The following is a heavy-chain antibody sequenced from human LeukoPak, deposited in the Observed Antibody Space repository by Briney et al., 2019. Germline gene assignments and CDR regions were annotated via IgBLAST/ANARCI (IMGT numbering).Heavy chain of an antibody. CDR2: INHSGST. Sequence: SETLSLTCAVYGGSFSGYYWSWIRQPPGRGLEWIGEINHSGSTNYNPSLKSRVTISVDTSKNQFSLKLSSVTAADTAVYYCARRGYSYGFDYWGQGTLVTVSS. J-gene: IGHJ4*02. CDR3: ARRGYSYGFDY. D-gene: IGHD5-18*01. CDR1: GGSFSGYY. V-gene: IGHV4-34*01.